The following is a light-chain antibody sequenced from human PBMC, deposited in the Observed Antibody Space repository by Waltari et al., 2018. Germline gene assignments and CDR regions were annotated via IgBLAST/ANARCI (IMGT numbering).Light chain of an antibody. CDR2: GKN. Sequence: SSELTQDPDVSVALGQTVRITCQGDSLRRYYATWYQQKPGQAPLLVIYGKNNRPSGIPDRFSVSSSGNTASLTITGAQAEDEADYYCYSRDTTGNHRGVFGTGTKVTVL. CDR1: SLRRYY. V-gene: IGLV3-19*01. CDR3: YSRDTTGNHRGV. J-gene: IGLJ1*01.